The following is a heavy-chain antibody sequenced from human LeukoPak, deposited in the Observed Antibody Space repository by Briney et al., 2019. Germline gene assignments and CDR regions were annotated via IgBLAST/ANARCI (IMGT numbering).Heavy chain of an antibody. CDR2: VYHSGNT. Sequence: PSETLSLTCTVSGGSISSHSWSWIRQPPGKGLEWIGYVYHSGNTFYNPSLQSRVTISIDSSKNQFSLKLTSVTAADTALYFCASTVVAGSIYYFDYWGQGTLVAVSS. CDR1: GGSISSHS. V-gene: IGHV4-59*08. D-gene: IGHD6-19*01. CDR3: ASTVVAGSIYYFDY. J-gene: IGHJ4*02.